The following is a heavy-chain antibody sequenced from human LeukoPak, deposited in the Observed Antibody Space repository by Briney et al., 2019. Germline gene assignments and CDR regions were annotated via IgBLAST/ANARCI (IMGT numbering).Heavy chain of an antibody. V-gene: IGHV3-9*01. J-gene: IGHJ6*02. CDR2: ISWNSGSI. CDR1: GLTFDDYA. Sequence: QPGRSLRLSCAASGLTFDDYAMHWVRQAPGKGLEWVSGISWNSGSIGYADSVKGRFTISRDNAKNSLYLQMNSLRAEDTALYYCAKDLGAAYYYGMDVWGQGTTVTVSS. CDR3: AKDLGAAYYYGMDV. D-gene: IGHD2-15*01.